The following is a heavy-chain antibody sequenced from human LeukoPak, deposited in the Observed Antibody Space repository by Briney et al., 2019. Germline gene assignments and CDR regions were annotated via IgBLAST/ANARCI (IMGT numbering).Heavy chain of an antibody. Sequence: SETLSLTCTFSGCSISSGGYYWSWIRQHPGKGLEWIGYIYYSGSTYYNPSHKSRVTISVDTSKNQFSLKLSSVTAADTAVYYSARGVEFGNLAFDYWGQGTMVTVSS. J-gene: IGHJ4*02. D-gene: IGHD3-10*01. V-gene: IGHV4-31*03. CDR1: GCSISSGGYY. CDR3: ARGVEFGNLAFDY. CDR2: IYYSGST.